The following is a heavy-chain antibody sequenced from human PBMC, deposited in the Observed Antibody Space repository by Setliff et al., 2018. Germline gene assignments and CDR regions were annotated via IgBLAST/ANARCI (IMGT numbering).Heavy chain of an antibody. J-gene: IGHJ4*02. CDR1: GPTFSRYS. CDR3: ARTCSGSGCYAGLES. V-gene: IGHV3-48*01. CDR2: ISSSNSGM. Sequence: PGGSLRLSCAAPGPTFSRYSMNWVRQAPGKGLEWISYISSSNSGMYYADSVKGRFTISRDSAKNSVYLQMNSLRAEDTAVYYCARTCSGSGCYAGLESWGQGTLVTVSS. D-gene: IGHD2-15*01.